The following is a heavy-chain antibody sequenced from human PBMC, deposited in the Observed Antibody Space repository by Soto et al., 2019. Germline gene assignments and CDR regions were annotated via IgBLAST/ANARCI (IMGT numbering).Heavy chain of an antibody. J-gene: IGHJ4*02. V-gene: IGHV4-30-4*01. CDR3: ARVADCSGGRCYFRVDY. D-gene: IGHD2-15*01. Sequence: QVQLQESGTGLVKPSQTLSLTCTVSGGSISSGDHYWIWIRQPPGKGLEWIGYIYYSGRTYYNPSLKSRITISVDTSKNQFSLKLSSVTAAVTALYYCARVADCSGGRCYFRVDYWGQGTLCTVSS. CDR2: IYYSGRT. CDR1: GGSISSGDHY.